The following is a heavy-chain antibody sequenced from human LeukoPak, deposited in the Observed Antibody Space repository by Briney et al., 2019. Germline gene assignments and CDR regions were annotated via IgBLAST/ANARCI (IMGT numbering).Heavy chain of an antibody. CDR3: ARLFLGSSSSGPTGGWTHYYYYMDV. Sequence: ASETLSLTCTVSGGSISSSRHFWGWIRQPPGKGLEWIGSMFYTGTPFYSPSFKSLITISVDTSNNQFSLNLSSVTAADSAVYYCARLFLGSSSSGPTGGWTHYYYYMDVWGKGTTVTVSS. CDR2: MFYTGTP. J-gene: IGHJ6*03. V-gene: IGHV4-39*01. D-gene: IGHD6-6*01. CDR1: GGSISSSRHF.